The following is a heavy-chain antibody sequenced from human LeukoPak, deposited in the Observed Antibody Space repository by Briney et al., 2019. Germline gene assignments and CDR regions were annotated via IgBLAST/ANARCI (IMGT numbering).Heavy chain of an antibody. Sequence: PGGSLRLSCAASGFTFSDYYMSWIRQAPGKGLEWLSYISSDSSYTKYADSVKGRFTISRDNAENSLYLQMNGLRAEDTAVYYCARRYYDSTGFHLDYWGQGTLVTVSS. J-gene: IGHJ4*02. CDR1: GFTFSDYY. CDR3: ARRYYDSTGFHLDY. D-gene: IGHD3-22*01. V-gene: IGHV3-11*06. CDR2: ISSDSSYT.